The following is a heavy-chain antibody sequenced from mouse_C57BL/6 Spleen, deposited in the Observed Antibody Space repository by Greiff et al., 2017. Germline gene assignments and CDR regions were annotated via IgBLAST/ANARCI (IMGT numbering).Heavy chain of an antibody. D-gene: IGHD1-1*01. Sequence: EVQLQESGGGLVKPGGSLKLSCAASGFTFSSYTMSWVRQTPEKRLEWVATISGGGGNTYYPDSVKGRFTISRDNAKNTLYLQMSSLRSEDTALYYCARHHYYGSSYDAMDYWGQGTSVTVSS. CDR1: GFTFSSYT. J-gene: IGHJ4*01. CDR3: ARHHYYGSSYDAMDY. CDR2: ISGGGGNT. V-gene: IGHV5-9*01.